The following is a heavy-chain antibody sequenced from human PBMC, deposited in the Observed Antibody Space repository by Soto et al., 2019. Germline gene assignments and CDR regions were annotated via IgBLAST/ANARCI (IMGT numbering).Heavy chain of an antibody. V-gene: IGHV3-74*01. CDR3: ARVAVRVTISN. D-gene: IGHD3-3*01. J-gene: IGHJ4*02. Sequence: EVQLVESGGGLVQPGGSLRLSCTASGFTFSSYWMHWVHQVPGKGLVWVSRINSDGSSTNYADSVKGRFTISRDNAKNTLYLQMNSLRAEDTAVYYCARVAVRVTISNWGQGTLVTVSS. CDR1: GFTFSSYW. CDR2: INSDGSST.